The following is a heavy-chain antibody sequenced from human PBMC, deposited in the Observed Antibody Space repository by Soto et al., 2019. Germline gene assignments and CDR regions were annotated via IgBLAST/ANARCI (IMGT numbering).Heavy chain of an antibody. J-gene: IGHJ6*02. Sequence: PSETLSLTCTVSGGSISRTSYYWGWIRQPPGKGLEWIGSIYNSGNTYYNPSLKSRVTISVDTSKNQFSLKLSSVTAADTAVYYCVGVGGDGYNYYYYGMDVWGQGTTVTVSS. CDR2: IYNSGNT. CDR1: GGSISRTSYY. V-gene: IGHV4-39*07. CDR3: VGVGGDGYNYYYYGMDV. D-gene: IGHD1-26*01.